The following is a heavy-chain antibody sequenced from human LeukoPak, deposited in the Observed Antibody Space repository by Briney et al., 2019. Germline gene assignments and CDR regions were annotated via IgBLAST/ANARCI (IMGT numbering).Heavy chain of an antibody. CDR3: ARDGYSGNDGL. V-gene: IGHV4-59*01. Sequence: SETLSLTCTVSGGSINSYYWSWIRQPPGKGLQWIGCIHYSGSTNYNPSLKSRVTISVDTSKNQFSLELSPVTAADTAVYYCARDGYSGNDGLWGQGTLVTVSS. CDR1: GGSINSYY. D-gene: IGHD5-12*01. J-gene: IGHJ4*02. CDR2: IHYSGST.